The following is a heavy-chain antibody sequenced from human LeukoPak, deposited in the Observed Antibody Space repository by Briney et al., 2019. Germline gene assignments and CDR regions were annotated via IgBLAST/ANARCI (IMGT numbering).Heavy chain of an antibody. CDR1: GYSFISYG. CDR3: ASGHCSSTSCYLYYYMDV. Sequence: GASVKVSCKASGYSFISYGISWVRQAPGQGLEWMGWISAYNGNTNYAQKLQGRVTMTTDTSTSTAYMELRSLRSDDTAVYYCASGHCSSTSCYLYYYMDVWGKGTTVTVSS. CDR2: ISAYNGNT. D-gene: IGHD2-2*03. J-gene: IGHJ6*03. V-gene: IGHV1-18*04.